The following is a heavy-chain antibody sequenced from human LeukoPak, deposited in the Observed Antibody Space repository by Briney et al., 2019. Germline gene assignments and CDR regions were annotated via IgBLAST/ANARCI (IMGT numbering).Heavy chain of an antibody. D-gene: IGHD6-25*01. CDR3: ARDAYSNGWAYDY. CDR1: GYSFTNYW. J-gene: IGHJ4*02. Sequence: GESLKISCKGSGYSFTNYWIGWVRQTPGKGLEYMGTIYPGDSDTRYSPSFQGQVTISADKSISTAYLQWSSLKASDTAMYYCARDAYSNGWAYDYWGQGTLVTVSS. V-gene: IGHV5-51*01. CDR2: IYPGDSDT.